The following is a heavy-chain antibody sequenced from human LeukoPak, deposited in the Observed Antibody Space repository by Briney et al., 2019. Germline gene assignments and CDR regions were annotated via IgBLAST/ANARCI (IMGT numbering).Heavy chain of an antibody. CDR3: ARDEIRDYYLDY. V-gene: IGHV3-23*01. D-gene: IGHD3-3*02. J-gene: IGHJ4*02. Sequence: PGGSLRLSCAASGFTFSSYAMSWVRQAPGKGLEWVSVISASGGRTSYADSVKGRFTISRDNAKNSLYLQMNSLRAEDTAVYYCARDEIRDYYLDYWGQGTLVTVSS. CDR1: GFTFSSYA. CDR2: ISASGGRT.